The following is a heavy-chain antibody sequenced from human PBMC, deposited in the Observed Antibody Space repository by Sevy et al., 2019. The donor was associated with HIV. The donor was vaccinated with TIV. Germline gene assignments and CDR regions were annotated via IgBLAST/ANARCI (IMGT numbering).Heavy chain of an antibody. CDR2: ISGSGGST. CDR3: AKDRISSCWSPKVYYDGMDV. J-gene: IGHJ6*02. V-gene: IGHV3-23*01. CDR1: GFTFSSYA. Sequence: GGSLRLSCAASGFTFSSYAMSWVRQAPGKGLEWVSAISGSGGSTYYADSLKGRFTISRDNSKNTLFLRMNSLRAEDPAVYYCAKDRISSCWSPKVYYDGMDVWGQGTTVTVSS. D-gene: IGHD6-19*01.